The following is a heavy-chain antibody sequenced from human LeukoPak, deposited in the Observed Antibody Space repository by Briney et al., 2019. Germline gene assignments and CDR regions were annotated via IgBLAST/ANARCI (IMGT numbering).Heavy chain of an antibody. CDR1: GYTFTHFG. D-gene: IGHD4-17*01. CDR3: ARASLDYGDYSDWFDP. Sequence: ASVKVSCKASGYTFTHFGITWVRQAPGQGLEWMGWISTYNGNTKYAQKLQGRVTMTTDTSTSTAYMDLRSLRSDDTAVYYCARASLDYGDYSDWFDPWGRGTLVTVSS. V-gene: IGHV1-18*01. CDR2: ISTYNGNT. J-gene: IGHJ5*02.